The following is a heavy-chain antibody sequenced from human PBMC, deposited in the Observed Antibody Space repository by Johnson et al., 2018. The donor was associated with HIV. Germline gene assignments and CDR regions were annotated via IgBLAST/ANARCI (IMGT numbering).Heavy chain of an antibody. CDR3: ARRSIRSDGFDI. V-gene: IGHV3-13*01. Sequence: EQLVESGGGLVQPGGSLRLSCAASGFTVSSNYMSWVRQAPGKGLEWVSEIDTAGDTYYPGSVKGRFTTSRENAKNSLYLQMNSLRAGDTAVYYCARRSIRSDGFDIWGQGTMVTVSS. CDR2: IDTAGDT. J-gene: IGHJ3*02. CDR1: GFTVSSNY. D-gene: IGHD4-11*01.